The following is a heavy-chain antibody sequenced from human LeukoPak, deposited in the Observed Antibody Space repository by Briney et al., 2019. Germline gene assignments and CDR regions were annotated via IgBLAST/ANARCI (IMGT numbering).Heavy chain of an antibody. CDR1: GYSFTSYW. CDR3: ASSYYYGSGSYYKDYYYFGMDV. J-gene: IGHJ6*02. V-gene: IGHV5-51*01. D-gene: IGHD3-10*01. Sequence: GESLKISCKGSGYSFTSYWIGWVRQIPGKGLEWMGIIYPGDSDTTYSPSFQGQVTISADKSISTACLQWSSLKASDTAMYYCASSYYYGSGSYYKDYYYFGMDVWGQGTTVTVSS. CDR2: IYPGDSDT.